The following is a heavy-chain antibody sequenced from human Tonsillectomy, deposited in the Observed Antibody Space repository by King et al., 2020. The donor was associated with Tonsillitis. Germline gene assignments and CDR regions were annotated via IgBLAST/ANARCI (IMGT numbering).Heavy chain of an antibody. CDR2: IYPGDSDT. D-gene: IGHD3-22*01. V-gene: IGHV5-51*03. J-gene: IGHJ3*02. Sequence: VQLVESGAEVKKPGESLKISCKGSGYKFSTYWIGWVRQMPGKGLEWMGIIYPGDSDTRYSPSFRGQVTISADKSISTSYLQWSSLKASDTAMYYCASRYYYGSSGYYHDAFDIWGQGTAVTVSS. CDR1: GYKFSTYW. CDR3: ASRYYYGSSGYYHDAFDI.